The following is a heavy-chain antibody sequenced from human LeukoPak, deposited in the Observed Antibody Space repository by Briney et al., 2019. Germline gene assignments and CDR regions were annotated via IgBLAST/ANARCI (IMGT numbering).Heavy chain of an antibody. CDR3: ANDLGWIQLNLG. J-gene: IGHJ4*02. D-gene: IGHD5-18*01. CDR2: ISRNSRYI. Sequence: GGSLRLSCAASGFSFSTYSMNWVRQAPGKVLEWVSSISRNSRYIYYADSMRGRFTISRDNAKNSLYLQMNSLKPEDTAVYYCANDLGWIQLNLGRGQGTLVTVSS. V-gene: IGHV3-21*04. CDR1: GFSFSTYS.